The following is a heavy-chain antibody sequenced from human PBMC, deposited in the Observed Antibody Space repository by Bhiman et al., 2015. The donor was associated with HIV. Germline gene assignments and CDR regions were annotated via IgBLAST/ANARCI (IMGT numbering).Heavy chain of an antibody. J-gene: IGHJ5*02. CDR3: AREGEAYNFWSVGWFDP. CDR2: IKQDGSEK. CDR1: GFSFSS. Sequence: EVQLVESGGGQVKPGGSLRLSCAASGFSFSSMSWVRQAPGKGLEWVANIKQDGSEKYYVDSVRGRFTISRDNAKNSLYLQMNSLRAEDTAVYYCAREGEAYNFWSVGWFDPWGQGTLVTVSS. V-gene: IGHV3-7*01. D-gene: IGHD3-3*01.